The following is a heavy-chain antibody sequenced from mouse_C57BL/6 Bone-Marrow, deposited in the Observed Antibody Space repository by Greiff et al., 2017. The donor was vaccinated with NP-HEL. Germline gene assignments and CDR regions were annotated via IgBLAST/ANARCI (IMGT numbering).Heavy chain of an antibody. CDR2: IYPRSGNT. V-gene: IGHV1-81*01. CDR3: ARWNYYGSSCYFDY. CDR1: GYTFTSYG. J-gene: IGHJ2*01. D-gene: IGHD1-1*01. Sequence: VQLQQSGAELARPGASVKLSCKASGYTFTSYGISWVKQRTGQGLEWIGEIYPRSGNTYYNEKFKGKATLTADKSSSTAYMELRSLTSEDSAVYFCARWNYYGSSCYFDYWGQGTTLTVSS.